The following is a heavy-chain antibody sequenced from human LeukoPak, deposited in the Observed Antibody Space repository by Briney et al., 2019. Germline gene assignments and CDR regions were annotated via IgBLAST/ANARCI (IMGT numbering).Heavy chain of an antibody. CDR2: INPNSGGT. CDR1: GYTFTGYY. CDR3: ARGNILTWRYYYYMDV. Sequence: ASVKVSCKASGYTFTGYYMHWVRQAPGQGLEWMGWINPNSGGTNYAQKFQGRVTMTRDTSISTAYMELSRLRSDDTAVCYCARGNILTWRYYYYMDVWGKGTTVTVSS. D-gene: IGHD3-9*01. V-gene: IGHV1-2*02. J-gene: IGHJ6*03.